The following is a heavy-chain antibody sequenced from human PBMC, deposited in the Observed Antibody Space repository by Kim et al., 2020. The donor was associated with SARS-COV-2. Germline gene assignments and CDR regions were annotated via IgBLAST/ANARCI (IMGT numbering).Heavy chain of an antibody. J-gene: IGHJ3*02. V-gene: IGHV4-39*01. CDR3: ARRASSWFDDAFDI. Sequence: NPPLKSRVTIAVDTSKNQFSLKLSSVTAADTAVYYCARRASSWFDDAFDIWGQGTMVTVSS. D-gene: IGHD6-13*01.